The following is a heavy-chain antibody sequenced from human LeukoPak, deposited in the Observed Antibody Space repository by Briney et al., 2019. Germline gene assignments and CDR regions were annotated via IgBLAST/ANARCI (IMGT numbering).Heavy chain of an antibody. CDR3: ARDCSGGTCYTSAFDI. Sequence: GGSLRLSCAASGFTFDNYGMSWVRQAPGKALEWVANIKQDGNEKLYVNSVKGRSTISRDNAKNSLYLQMNSLRAEDTAIYYCARDCSGGTCYTSAFDIWGQGTMVTVSS. J-gene: IGHJ3*02. CDR1: GFTFDNYG. D-gene: IGHD2-15*01. V-gene: IGHV3-7*01. CDR2: IKQDGNEK.